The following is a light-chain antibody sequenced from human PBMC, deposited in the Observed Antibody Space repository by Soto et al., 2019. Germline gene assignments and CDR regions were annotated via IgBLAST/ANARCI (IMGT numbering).Light chain of an antibody. J-gene: IGLJ1*01. V-gene: IGLV2-23*01. Sequence: QSALTQPASVSGSPGQSITISCTGTSNDVGSYNLVSWYQQHPGKAPKLMIYEDSKRPSGVSNRFSGSKSGNTASLTISGLQAEDEADYYCCSYVRSSTNYVFGIGTKVTVL. CDR3: CSYVRSSTNYV. CDR2: EDS. CDR1: SNDVGSYNL.